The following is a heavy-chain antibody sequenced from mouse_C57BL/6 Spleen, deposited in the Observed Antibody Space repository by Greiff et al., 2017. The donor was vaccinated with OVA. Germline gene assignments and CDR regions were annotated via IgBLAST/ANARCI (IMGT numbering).Heavy chain of an antibody. D-gene: IGHD1-1*01. J-gene: IGHJ4*01. CDR1: GYTFTSYW. V-gene: IGHV1-5*01. CDR2: IYPGNSDT. Sequence: VQLQQSGTVLARPGASVKMSCKTSGYTFTSYWMHWVKQRPGQGLEWIGAIYPGNSDTSYNQKFKGKAKLTAVTSASTAYMELSSLTNEDSAVYYCTRVGSERYYYAMDYWGQGTSVTVSS. CDR3: TRVGSERYYYAMDY.